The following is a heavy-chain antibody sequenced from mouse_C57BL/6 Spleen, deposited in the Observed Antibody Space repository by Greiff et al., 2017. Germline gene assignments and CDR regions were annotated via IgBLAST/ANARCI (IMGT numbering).Heavy chain of an antibody. CDR1: GFTFSNYW. Sequence: EVKLVESGGGLVQPGGSMKLSCVASGFTFSNYWMNWVRQSPEQGLEWVAQIRLKSDNYATHYAESVKGRFTISRDDSKSSVYLQMNNLRAEDTGIYYCTRDGYFDYWGQGTTLTVSS. J-gene: IGHJ2*01. CDR2: IRLKSDNYAT. D-gene: IGHD2-3*01. CDR3: TRDGYFDY. V-gene: IGHV6-3*01.